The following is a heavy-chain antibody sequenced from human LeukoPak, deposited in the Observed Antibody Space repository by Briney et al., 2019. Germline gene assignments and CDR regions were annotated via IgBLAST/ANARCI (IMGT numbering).Heavy chain of an antibody. CDR1: GFTFSGYS. Sequence: GGSLRLSCAASGFTFSGYSLNWVRQAPGKGLEWISYISTAGTTVYYADSVKGRFAISRDNAKNSLYLQMNSLRVEDTAVYYCARADEYYYYYYGMDVWGQGTTVTVSS. CDR2: ISTAGTTV. CDR3: ARADEYYYYYYGMDV. J-gene: IGHJ6*02. V-gene: IGHV3-48*04.